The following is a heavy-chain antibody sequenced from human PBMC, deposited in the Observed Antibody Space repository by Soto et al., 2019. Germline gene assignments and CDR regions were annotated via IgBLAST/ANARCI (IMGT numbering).Heavy chain of an antibody. V-gene: IGHV4-30-2*01. J-gene: IGHJ4*02. CDR3: ARGGGYTFVY. Sequence: SETLSLTCAVSGGSISSGGYSWSWIRQPPGKGLEWIGYIYHSGSTYYNPSLKSRVTISVDRSKNQFSLKLSSVTAADTAVYYCARGGGYTFVYWCQGPLVTVSS. CDR1: GGSISSGGYS. CDR2: IYHSGST. D-gene: IGHD3-16*01.